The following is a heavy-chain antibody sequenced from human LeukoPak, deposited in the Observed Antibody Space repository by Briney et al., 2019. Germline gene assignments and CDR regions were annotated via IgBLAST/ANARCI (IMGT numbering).Heavy chain of an antibody. V-gene: IGHV4-39*01. Sequence: PSETLSLTCTVSGGPINSSSHYWGWIRQPPGKGLEWIGSIYYSGSTYYNPSLKSRVTISVDTSKNQFSLKLSSVTAADTAVYYRVRQKITTSDYWGQGTLVTVPS. D-gene: IGHD3-16*01. CDR1: GGPINSSSHY. CDR3: VRQKITTSDY. CDR2: IYYSGST. J-gene: IGHJ4*02.